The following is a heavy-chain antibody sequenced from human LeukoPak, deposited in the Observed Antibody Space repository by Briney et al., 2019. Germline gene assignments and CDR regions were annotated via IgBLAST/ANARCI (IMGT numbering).Heavy chain of an antibody. CDR2: IYYSGST. J-gene: IGHJ4*02. V-gene: IGHV4-39*07. D-gene: IGHD3-10*01. Sequence: SETLSLTCTVSGGSISSSSYYWGWIRQPPGKGLEWIGSIYYSGSTYYNPSLKSRVTISVDTSKDQFSLKLSSVTAADTAVYYCARDRRVTMVRGVIRPFDYWGQGTLVTVSS. CDR1: GGSISSSSYY. CDR3: ARDRRVTMVRGVIRPFDY.